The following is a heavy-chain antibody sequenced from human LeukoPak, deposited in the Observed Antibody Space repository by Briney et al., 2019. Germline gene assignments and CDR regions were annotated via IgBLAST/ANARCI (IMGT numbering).Heavy chain of an antibody. V-gene: IGHV3-23*01. J-gene: IGHJ4*02. CDR1: GFTFGSYA. CDR2: MISSGST. CDR3: AKDQGYSSGWYYFDY. Sequence: GSPRLSCAASGFTFGSYAMTWVRQAPGKGREWVSAMISSGSTFYAYSVKGRFTISRDNSKNTLYLQMNSLRAEDTAVYYCAKDQGYSSGWYYFDYWGQGTLVTVSS. D-gene: IGHD6-19*01.